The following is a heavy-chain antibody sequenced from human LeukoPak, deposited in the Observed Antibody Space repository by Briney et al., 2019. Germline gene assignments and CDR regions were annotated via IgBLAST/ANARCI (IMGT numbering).Heavy chain of an antibody. Sequence: ASVKVSCKASGYTFTGYYMHWVRQAPGQGLEWMGWINPNSGGTNYAQKFQGRVTMTRDTSISTAYMELSRLRSDDTAVYYCARDLKRGYSSGRYSWGTGSSNDFWGQGTLVTVSS. CDR2: INPNSGGT. J-gene: IGHJ4*02. CDR1: GYTFTGYY. V-gene: IGHV1-2*02. CDR3: ARDLKRGYSSGRYSWGTGSSNDF. D-gene: IGHD6-19*01.